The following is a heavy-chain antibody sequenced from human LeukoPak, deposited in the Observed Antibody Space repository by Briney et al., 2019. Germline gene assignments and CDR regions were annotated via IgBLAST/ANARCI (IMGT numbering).Heavy chain of an antibody. CDR2: IKSKTDGGTT. J-gene: IGHJ4*02. CDR1: GFTFSNAW. Sequence: GGSLRLSCAASGFTFSNAWMSWVRQAPGKGLEWVGRIKSKTDGGTTDYAAPVKGRFTISRDDSKNTLYLQMNSLKTEDTAVYYCTKYSGYDPEFDYWGQATLVTVSS. D-gene: IGHD5-12*01. CDR3: TKYSGYDPEFDY. V-gene: IGHV3-15*01.